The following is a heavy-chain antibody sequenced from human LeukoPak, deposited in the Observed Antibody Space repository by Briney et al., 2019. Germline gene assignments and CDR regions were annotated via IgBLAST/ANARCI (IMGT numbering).Heavy chain of an antibody. D-gene: IGHD3-3*01. Sequence: GGSLRLSCAASGFTVSSNYMSWVRQAPGKGLEWVSVIYSGGSTYYADSVKGRFTISRDNAKNSLYLQMNSLRAEDTAVYYCAKSDREWANSYYYYMDVWGKGTTVTVSS. CDR2: IYSGGST. J-gene: IGHJ6*03. CDR3: AKSDREWANSYYYYMDV. V-gene: IGHV3-53*01. CDR1: GFTVSSNY.